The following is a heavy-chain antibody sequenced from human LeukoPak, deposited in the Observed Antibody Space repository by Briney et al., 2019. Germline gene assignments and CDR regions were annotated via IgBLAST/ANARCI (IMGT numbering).Heavy chain of an antibody. D-gene: IGHD3-10*01. CDR3: AKGASGSLFRYFDY. J-gene: IGHJ4*02. Sequence: PGGSLRLSCAASGFTFSSYGMSWVRQAPGKGLEWVSGISGSGGSTYYADSVKGRFTISRDNSKNTLYLQMNSLRAEDTAVYYCAKGASGSLFRYFDYWGQGTLVTVSS. V-gene: IGHV3-23*01. CDR1: GFTFSSYG. CDR2: ISGSGGST.